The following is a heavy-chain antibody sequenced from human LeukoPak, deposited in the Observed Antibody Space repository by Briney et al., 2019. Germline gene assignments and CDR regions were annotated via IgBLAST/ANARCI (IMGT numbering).Heavy chain of an antibody. Sequence: KSSETLSLTCTVSGGSISSYYWSWIRQPPGKGLEWIGYIYYSGSTNYNPSLKSRVTISVDTSKNQFSLKLSSVTAADTAVYYCATPGLLTGYYRSAFDIWGQGTMVTVSS. CDR3: ATPGLLTGYYRSAFDI. D-gene: IGHD3-9*01. V-gene: IGHV4-59*01. J-gene: IGHJ3*02. CDR1: GGSISSYY. CDR2: IYYSGST.